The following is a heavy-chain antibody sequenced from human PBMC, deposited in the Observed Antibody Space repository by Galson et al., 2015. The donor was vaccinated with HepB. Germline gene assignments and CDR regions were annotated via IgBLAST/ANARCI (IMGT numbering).Heavy chain of an antibody. V-gene: IGHV3-74*01. D-gene: IGHD6-13*01. CDR1: GFTFGNYW. CDR2: INSDGTYI. J-gene: IGHJ4*02. CDR3: ARTRGAAAGIFDY. Sequence: SLRLSCAASGFTFGNYWMHWVRHAPGKGLVWVSRINSDGTYITYADSVKGRFTISRDNAKNTLYLQMNSPRAEDTALYYCARTRGAAAGIFDYWGQGSLVTVSS.